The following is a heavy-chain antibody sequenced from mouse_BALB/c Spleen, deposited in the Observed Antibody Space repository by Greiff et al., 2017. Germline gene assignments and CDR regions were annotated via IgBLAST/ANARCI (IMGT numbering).Heavy chain of an antibody. CDR1: GYTFTDYE. CDR2: IDPETGGT. V-gene: IGHV1-15*01. J-gene: IGHJ4*01. Sequence: QVQLQESGAELVRPGASVTLSCKASGYTFTDYEMHWVKQTPVHGLEWIGAIDPETGGTAYNQKFKGKATLTADKSSSTAYMELRSLTSEDSAVYYCTRGVYYGSIYYAMDYWGQGTSVTVSS. CDR3: TRGVYYGSIYYAMDY. D-gene: IGHD1-1*01.